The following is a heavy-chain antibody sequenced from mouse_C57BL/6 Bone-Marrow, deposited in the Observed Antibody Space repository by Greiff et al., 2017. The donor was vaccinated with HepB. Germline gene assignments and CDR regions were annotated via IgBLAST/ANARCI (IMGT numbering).Heavy chain of an antibody. CDR3: ELGRFAY. D-gene: IGHD4-1*01. J-gene: IGHJ3*01. V-gene: IGHV1-85*01. CDR1: GYTFTSYD. Sequence: QVQLKQSGPELVKPGASVKLSCKASGYTFTSYDINWVKQRPGQGLEWIGWIYPRDGSTKYNEKFKGKATLTVDTSSSTAYMELHSLTSEDSAVYYCELGRFAYWGQGTLVTVSA. CDR2: IYPRDGST.